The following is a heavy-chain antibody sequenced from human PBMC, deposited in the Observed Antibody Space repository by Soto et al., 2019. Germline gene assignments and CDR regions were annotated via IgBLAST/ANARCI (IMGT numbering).Heavy chain of an antibody. V-gene: IGHV3-23*01. CDR1: GFNFSSYA. D-gene: IGHD6-19*01. J-gene: IGHJ4*02. Sequence: GGSLSLSCAASGFNFSSYAMSWVRQAPGKGLEWVSAISGSGGSTYYADSVKGRFTISRDNSKNTLYLQMNSLRAEDTAVYYCAKVRGIAVAGTGLFDYWGQGTLVTVSS. CDR2: ISGSGGST. CDR3: AKVRGIAVAGTGLFDY.